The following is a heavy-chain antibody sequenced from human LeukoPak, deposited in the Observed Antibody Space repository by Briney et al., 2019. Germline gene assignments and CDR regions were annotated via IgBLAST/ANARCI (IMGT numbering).Heavy chain of an antibody. CDR2: TSSDLNVK. J-gene: IGHJ4*02. CDR1: GFTFRNYV. CDR3: AREGYYGSGSPPSLYFDY. D-gene: IGHD3-10*01. Sequence: QSGGSLRLSCAASGFTFRNYVIHWVRQAPGKGREWVAVTSSDLNVKLYADSVKGRFTISRDNSRSTLYLQMNSLRPEDTAIYYCAREGYYGSGSPPSLYFDYWGQGTLVTVSS. V-gene: IGHV3-30-3*01.